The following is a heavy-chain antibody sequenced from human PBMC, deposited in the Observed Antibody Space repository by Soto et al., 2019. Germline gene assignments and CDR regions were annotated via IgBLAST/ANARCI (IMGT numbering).Heavy chain of an antibody. D-gene: IGHD3-10*01. CDR1: GGSFSGYY. Sequence: QVQLQQWGAGLLKPSETLSLTCAVYGGSFSGYYWSWIRQPPGKGLEWIGEINHSGSTNYNPSLKSRVNISVDTSKNQFARKLGSVTAADTAVYYCARTGRYYYGSGSYPHWGQGTLVTVSS. CDR3: ARTGRYYYGSGSYPH. V-gene: IGHV4-34*01. CDR2: INHSGST. J-gene: IGHJ4*02.